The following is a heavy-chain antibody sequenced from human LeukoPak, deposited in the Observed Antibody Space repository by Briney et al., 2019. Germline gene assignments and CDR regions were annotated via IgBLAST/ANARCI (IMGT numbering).Heavy chain of an antibody. J-gene: IGHJ5*02. Sequence: PSETLSLTCTVSGGSISSSSYYWGWIRQPPGKGLEWIGTIYYSGSTYYNPSLKSRVTISVDTSKNQFSLKLSSVTAADTAVYYCARTYGADYYDSLGFDPWGQGTLVTVSS. CDR3: ARTYGADYYDSLGFDP. V-gene: IGHV4-39*07. D-gene: IGHD3-22*01. CDR2: IYYSGST. CDR1: GGSISSSSYY.